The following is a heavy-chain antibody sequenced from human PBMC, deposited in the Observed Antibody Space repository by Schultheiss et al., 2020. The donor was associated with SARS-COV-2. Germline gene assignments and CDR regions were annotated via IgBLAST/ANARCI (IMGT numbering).Heavy chain of an antibody. D-gene: IGHD3-16*01. Sequence: GGSLRLSCAASGFTFSSYGMHWVRQAPGKGLEWVAVISYDGSNKYYADSVKGRFTISRDNSKNTLYLQMNSLRAEDTAVYYCAKAPWDWGQGTLVTVSS. CDR3: AKAPWD. CDR2: ISYDGSNK. CDR1: GFTFSSYG. J-gene: IGHJ4*02. V-gene: IGHV3-30*18.